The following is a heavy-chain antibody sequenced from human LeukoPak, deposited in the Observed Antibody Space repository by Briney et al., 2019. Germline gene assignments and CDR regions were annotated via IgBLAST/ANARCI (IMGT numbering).Heavy chain of an antibody. CDR1: GFTFSIHG. CDR3: ARVYYGSGSLHYYYYYMDV. D-gene: IGHD3-10*01. V-gene: IGHV3-30*12. CDR2: LYYDGSNT. Sequence: GGSLRLFCAVSGFTFSIHGMHWVRQAPGKWLECVASLYYDGSNTNYADSVKGRFTISRDNSKNTLYLQMNSLRAEDTAVYYCARVYYGSGSLHYYYYYMDVWGKGTTVTISS. J-gene: IGHJ6*03.